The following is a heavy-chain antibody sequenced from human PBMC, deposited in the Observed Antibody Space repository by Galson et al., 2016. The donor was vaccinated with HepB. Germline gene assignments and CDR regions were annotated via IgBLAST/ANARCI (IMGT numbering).Heavy chain of an antibody. CDR2: IIPRFGTT. Sequence: SVKVSCTASGGNWNSDAINWLRQAPGQGLEWMGGIIPRFGTTIYAQMFLDRVTITADGSTNTAYMELRSLKSDDTACYYCARMSTVHGLRWYFDLWGRGTLVSVSS. CDR1: GGNWNSDA. V-gene: IGHV1-69*13. D-gene: IGHD3-16*01. CDR3: ARMSTVHGLRWYFDL. J-gene: IGHJ2*01.